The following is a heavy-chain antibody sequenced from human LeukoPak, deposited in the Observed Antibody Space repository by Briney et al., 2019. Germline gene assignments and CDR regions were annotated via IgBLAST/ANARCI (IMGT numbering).Heavy chain of an antibody. J-gene: IGHJ4*02. CDR1: GFTFSNAW. V-gene: IGHV3-15*01. D-gene: IGHD2-15*01. CDR2: IKSKTDGGTT. CDR3: TTATYCTGSNCYGWSED. Sequence: NSGGSLRLSCAASGFTFSNAWMSWVRQAPGKGLEWVGRIKSKTDGGTTDYAAPVKGRFIISRDDSKDTLYLQMKSLKIEDTGVYYCTTATYCTGSNCYGWSEDWGQGALVTVSS.